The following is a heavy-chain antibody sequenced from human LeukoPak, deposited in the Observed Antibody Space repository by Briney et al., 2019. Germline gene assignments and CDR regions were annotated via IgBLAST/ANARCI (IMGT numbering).Heavy chain of an antibody. CDR1: GFTFNNYA. CDR3: AKDPVAIFGGNYYFDY. V-gene: IGHV3-23*01. CDR2: ISGSGGST. J-gene: IGHJ4*02. D-gene: IGHD3-3*01. Sequence: GGSLRLSCAASGFTFNNYALSWVRQAPGKGLEWVSAISGSGGSTYYADSVKGRFTISRDNSKNTLYLQMNSLRAEDTAVYYCAKDPVAIFGGNYYFDYWGQGTLVTVSS.